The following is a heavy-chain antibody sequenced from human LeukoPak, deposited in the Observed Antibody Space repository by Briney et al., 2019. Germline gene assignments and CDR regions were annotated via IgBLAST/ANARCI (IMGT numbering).Heavy chain of an antibody. CDR1: GFTFSSYA. J-gene: IGHJ4*02. Sequence: GGSLRLSCAASGFTFSSYAMNWVRQAPGKGLEWVSSIGISSNKIYYADSVKGRFTISRDNSKNTLYLQMNSLRAEDTAVYYCAKVGNYFDYWGQGTLVTVSS. CDR2: IGISSNKI. CDR3: AKVGNYFDY. V-gene: IGHV3-21*01. D-gene: IGHD3-10*01.